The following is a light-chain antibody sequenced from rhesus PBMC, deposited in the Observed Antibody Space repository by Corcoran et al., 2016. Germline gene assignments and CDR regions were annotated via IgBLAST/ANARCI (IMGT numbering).Light chain of an antibody. Sequence: DIQLTQSPSSLSASVGDRVTITCRASQEIKSYLAWFQQKPGKAPKLRMFVASKLQTGVPPRFSGSGSGTDFTLTISSLQPDDFAVYYYQHRKNYPLTFGGGTKVEIK. J-gene: IGKJ4*01. CDR1: QEIKSY. V-gene: IGKV1-38*01. CDR3: QHRKNYPLT. CDR2: VAS.